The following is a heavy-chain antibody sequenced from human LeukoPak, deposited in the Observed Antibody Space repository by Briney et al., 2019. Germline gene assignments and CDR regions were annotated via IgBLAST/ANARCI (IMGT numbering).Heavy chain of an antibody. J-gene: IGHJ4*02. Sequence: EASVKVSCKVSGYTLTELSMHWVRQAPGKGLEWMGGFDPEDGETIYAQKFQGRVTMTEDTSTDTAYMGLGSLRSEDTAVYYCATVGYSYGYFFDYWGQGTLVTVSS. D-gene: IGHD5-18*01. CDR1: GYTLTELS. V-gene: IGHV1-24*01. CDR2: FDPEDGET. CDR3: ATVGYSYGYFFDY.